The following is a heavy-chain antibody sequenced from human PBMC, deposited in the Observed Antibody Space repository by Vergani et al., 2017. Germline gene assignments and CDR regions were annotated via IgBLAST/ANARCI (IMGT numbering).Heavy chain of an antibody. CDR3: ASGVPGYQLATQYFQH. CDR1: GFTFGSYS. CDR2: ISSSSSYR. V-gene: IGHV3-21*01. J-gene: IGHJ1*01. Sequence: EVQLVESGGGLVKPGGSLRLSCVASGFTFGSYSMNWVRQAPGKGLEWVSFISSSSSYRYYADSVKGRFTISRDNGEYSLLLQMNSLRPEDTAVYDCASGVPGYQLATQYFQHWGQGTLVTVSS. D-gene: IGHD2-2*01.